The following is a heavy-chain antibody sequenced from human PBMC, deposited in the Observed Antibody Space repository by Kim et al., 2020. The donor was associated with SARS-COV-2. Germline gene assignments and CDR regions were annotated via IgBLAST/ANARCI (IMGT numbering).Heavy chain of an antibody. CDR1: GGSISSYY. D-gene: IGHD3-10*01. Sequence: SETLSLTCTVSGGSISSYYWSWIRQPPGKGLEWIGYIYYSGSTNYNPSLKSRVTISVDTSKNQFSLKLSSVTAADTAAYYCAASSRASSYYGSGSKYNW. V-gene: IGHV4-59*08. J-gene: IGHJ5*01. CDR3: AASSRASSYYGSGSKYNW. CDR2: IYYSGST.